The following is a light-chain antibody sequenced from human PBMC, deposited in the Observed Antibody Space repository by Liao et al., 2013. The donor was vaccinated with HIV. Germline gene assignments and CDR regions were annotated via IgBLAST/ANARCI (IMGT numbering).Light chain of an antibody. CDR2: YET. CDR1: NIGSKS. J-gene: IGLJ2*01. CDR3: QAWDSGADVV. Sequence: SYELTQPPSVSVAPGKTATITCGGNNIGSKSVHWYQQKSGQAPVLVISYETDRPSGIPERFSGSNSGNTATLTISETQPVDEAAYFCQAWDSGADVVFGGGTKLTVV. V-gene: IGLV3-21*01.